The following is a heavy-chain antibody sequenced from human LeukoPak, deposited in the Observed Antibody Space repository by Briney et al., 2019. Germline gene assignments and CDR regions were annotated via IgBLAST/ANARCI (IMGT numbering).Heavy chain of an antibody. CDR2: FSFNGRDT. CDR1: GFTFKNYA. D-gene: IGHD6-13*01. CDR3: AKPGRTAAGLFDS. V-gene: IGHV3-23*01. Sequence: GGSLRLSCAASGFTFKNYALSWVRQAPGNGLEWVSGFSFNGRDTYYADFVKGRFTIARDIAKNTLYLQMNSLRAEDTATYYCAKPGRTAAGLFDSWGQGTLVTVSS. J-gene: IGHJ4*02.